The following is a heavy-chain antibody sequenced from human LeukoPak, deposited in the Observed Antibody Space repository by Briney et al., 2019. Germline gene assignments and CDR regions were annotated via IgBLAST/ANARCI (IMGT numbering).Heavy chain of an antibody. V-gene: IGHV4-30-4*08. CDR2: IYYSGST. CDR3: ARGGEDYGDYVVY. Sequence: ASETLSLTCAVYGGSFSGYYWSWIRQPPGKGLEWIGYIYYSGSTYYNPSLKSRVTISVDTSKNQFSLKLSSVTAADTAVYYCARGGEDYGDYVVYWGQGTLVTVSS. CDR1: GGSFSGYY. J-gene: IGHJ4*02. D-gene: IGHD4-17*01.